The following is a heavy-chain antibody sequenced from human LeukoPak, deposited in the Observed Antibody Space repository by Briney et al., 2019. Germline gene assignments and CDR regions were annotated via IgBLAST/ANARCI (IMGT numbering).Heavy chain of an antibody. CDR3: ARDQAAVAGTDGNY. Sequence: ASVKVSCKASGYTFTGYYMHWVRQAPGQGLEWMGWINPNSGGTNYAQKFQGRVTMTRDTSISTAYMELSRLRSDDTAVYYCARDQAAVAGTDGNYWGQGTLVTVSS. V-gene: IGHV1-2*02. J-gene: IGHJ4*02. CDR1: GYTFTGYY. CDR2: INPNSGGT. D-gene: IGHD6-19*01.